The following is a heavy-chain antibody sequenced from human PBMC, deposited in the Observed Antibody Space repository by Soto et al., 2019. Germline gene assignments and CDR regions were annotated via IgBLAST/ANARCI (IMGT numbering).Heavy chain of an antibody. Sequence: PGGSLRLSCAASGFTFSSYEMDWVRQAPGKGLEWVAHITSGGSTMYADSLKGRFTIARDNADNSLHLQMHSLRAEDTAVYYCTKEKSVMYSGYDALDIWGRGTMVTVSS. D-gene: IGHD5-12*01. CDR3: TKEKSVMYSGYDALDI. CDR2: ITSGGSTM. V-gene: IGHV3-48*03. CDR1: GFTFSSYE. J-gene: IGHJ3*02.